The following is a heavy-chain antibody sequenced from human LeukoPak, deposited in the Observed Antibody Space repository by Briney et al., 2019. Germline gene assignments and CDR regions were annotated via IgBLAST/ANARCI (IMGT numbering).Heavy chain of an antibody. V-gene: IGHV3-23*01. J-gene: IGHJ4*02. D-gene: IGHD6-19*01. Sequence: PGGSLRLSCAASGFTFSSYPMSWVRQAPGKGLEWVSTISGSGGSAYYADSVKGRFTISRDNSKNTLYLQMNSLRAEDTAVYYCAKSSKAYSSGWSPCDYWGQGTLVTVSS. CDR2: ISGSGGSA. CDR1: GFTFSSYP. CDR3: AKSSKAYSSGWSPCDY.